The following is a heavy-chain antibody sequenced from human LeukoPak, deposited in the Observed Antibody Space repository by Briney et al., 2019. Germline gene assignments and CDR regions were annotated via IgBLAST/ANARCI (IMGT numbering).Heavy chain of an antibody. Sequence: GGSLRLSCAASGFTFSSYWMSWVRQAPGKGLEWVANIKQDGSEKYYVDSVKGRFTISRDNAKNSLYLQMNSLRAEDTAVYYCARDWALYYYDSSGYYYLPEYYFDYWGQGTLVTVSS. CDR2: IKQDGSEK. J-gene: IGHJ4*02. V-gene: IGHV3-7*01. CDR1: GFTFSSYW. CDR3: ARDWALYYYDSSGYYYLPEYYFDY. D-gene: IGHD3-22*01.